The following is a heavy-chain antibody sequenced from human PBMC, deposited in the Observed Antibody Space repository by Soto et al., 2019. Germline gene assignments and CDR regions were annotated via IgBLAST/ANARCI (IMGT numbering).Heavy chain of an antibody. D-gene: IGHD3-10*01. J-gene: IGHJ4*02. Sequence: ASVKVSCKASGYTFTGYYMHWARQAPGQGLEWMGWINPNSGGTNYAQKFQGWVTMTRDTSISTAYMELSRLRSDDTAVYYCARGDSLLWFGELTSQGEFDYWGQGTLVTVSS. V-gene: IGHV1-2*04. CDR1: GYTFTGYY. CDR3: ARGDSLLWFGELTSQGEFDY. CDR2: INPNSGGT.